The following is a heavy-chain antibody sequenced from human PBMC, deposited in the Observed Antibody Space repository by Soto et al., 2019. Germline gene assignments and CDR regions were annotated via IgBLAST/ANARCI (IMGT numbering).Heavy chain of an antibody. CDR2: INPYNGDT. V-gene: IGHV1-2*02. CDR3: DTQGSYDYTSIDD. J-gene: IGHJ4*02. D-gene: IGHD4-4*01. Sequence: ASVKVSCKASGYRFTAYSIHWVRQAPGQGLEWMGWINPYNGDTKYAQKFQGRVTMTRDTSINTAFMELTRLRSDDTAVYYCDTQGSYDYTSIDDWGRGTPVTVSS. CDR1: GYRFTAYS.